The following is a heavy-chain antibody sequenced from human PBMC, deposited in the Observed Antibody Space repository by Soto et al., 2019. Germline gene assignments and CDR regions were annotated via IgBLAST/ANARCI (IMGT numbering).Heavy chain of an antibody. Sequence: EVQLVESGGGLVQPGGSLRLSCAASGFTFSSYSMNWVRQAPGKGLEWVSYNSSSSSTIYYADSVKGRFTISRDNAKNSLYLHTNSLRDEDTAVYYCARVWSYYFCSGYYTDYYYGMDVGGQGTTVTVSS. D-gene: IGHD3-3*01. CDR2: NSSSSSTI. V-gene: IGHV3-48*02. CDR3: ARVWSYYFCSGYYTDYYYGMDV. J-gene: IGHJ6*02. CDR1: GFTFSSYS.